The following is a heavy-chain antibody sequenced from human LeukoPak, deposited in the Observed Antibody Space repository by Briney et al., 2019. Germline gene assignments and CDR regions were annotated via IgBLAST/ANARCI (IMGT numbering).Heavy chain of an antibody. CDR2: SSSNGGST. D-gene: IGHD6-13*01. J-gene: IGHJ4*02. CDR1: GFTFSSYA. Sequence: GGSLRLSCAASGFTFSSYAMHWVRQAPGKGLEYVSASSSNGGSTYYANSAKGRFTISRDNSKNTLYLQMGSLRAEDMAVYYCARGLGSWYYFDYWGQGTLVTVSS. CDR3: ARGLGSWYYFDY. V-gene: IGHV3-64*01.